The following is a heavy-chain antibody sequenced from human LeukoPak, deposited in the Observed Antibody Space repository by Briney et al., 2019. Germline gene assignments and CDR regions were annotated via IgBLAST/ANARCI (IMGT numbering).Heavy chain of an antibody. CDR2: IYYSGST. V-gene: IGHV4-59*01. CDR3: ARGGYYGSGNDFRFDP. Sequence: LETLSLTCTVSGGSITSYYWSWIRQPPGQGLEWMGYIYYSGSTDYKPSVKSRVTISVATSKNQFSLKLSSVTAADTAVYYCARGGYYGSGNDFRFDPWGQGTLVTVSS. J-gene: IGHJ5*02. D-gene: IGHD3-10*01. CDR1: GGSITSYY.